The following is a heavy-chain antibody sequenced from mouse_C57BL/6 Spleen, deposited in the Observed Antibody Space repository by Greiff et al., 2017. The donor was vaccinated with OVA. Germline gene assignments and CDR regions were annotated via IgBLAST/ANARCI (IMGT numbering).Heavy chain of an antibody. D-gene: IGHD1-1*01. V-gene: IGHV1-82*01. J-gene: IGHJ3*01. CDR3: ASPLYYYGSSPFAY. CDR1: GYAFSSSW. Sequence: QVQLQQSGPERVKPGASVKISCKASGYAFSSSWMNWVKQRPGKGLEWIGRIYPGDGDTNYNGKFKGKATLTADKSSSTAYMQLSSLTSEDSAVYFCASPLYYYGSSPFAYWGQGTLVTVSA. CDR2: IYPGDGDT.